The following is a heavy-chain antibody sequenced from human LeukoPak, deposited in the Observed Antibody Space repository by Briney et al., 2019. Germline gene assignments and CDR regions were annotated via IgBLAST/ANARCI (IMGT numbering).Heavy chain of an antibody. V-gene: IGHV4-4*02. CDR3: AREGGFYRPLDY. J-gene: IGHJ4*02. CDR2: VHLDGRT. D-gene: IGHD3-3*01. Sequence: PSGTLSLTCGVSGGSVINTNWWTWVRQPPGKGLGWIGEVHLDGRTNYNPSLESRLTMSVDVSENQVSLKLTSVTAADTAVHYCAREGGFYRPLDYSGQGTLVTVSS. CDR1: GGSVINTNW.